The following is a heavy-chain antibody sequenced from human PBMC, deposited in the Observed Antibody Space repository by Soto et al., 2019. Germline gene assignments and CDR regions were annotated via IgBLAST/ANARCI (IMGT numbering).Heavy chain of an antibody. J-gene: IGHJ4*02. CDR1: GSRFSNYV. V-gene: IGHV1-69*06. CDR2: IIPIFNST. Sequence: QVQLVQSGAEVKTPGSSLKVSCKVSGSRFSNYVISWVRQAPGHGLEWLGRIIPIFNSTKYAQSFHGRVTITADKSTSTASLELSSLRSDDTAVYYCAREGRGKKAGYNGLVSLGYWGQGPLVTVSS. CDR3: AREGRGKKAGYNGLVSLGY. D-gene: IGHD2-2*02.